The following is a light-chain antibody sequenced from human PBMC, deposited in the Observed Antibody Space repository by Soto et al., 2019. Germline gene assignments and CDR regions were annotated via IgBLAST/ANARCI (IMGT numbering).Light chain of an antibody. J-gene: IGKJ5*01. CDR1: QSVSSN. V-gene: IGKV3-15*01. CDR3: QQYGSSPIT. CDR2: GAS. Sequence: EMVMTQSPATLSVSPGERATLSCRASQSVSSNLAWYQQKPGQAPRLLIYGASTRATGIPARFSGSGSGTDFTLTISSLEPEDFAVYYCQQYGSSPITFGQGTRLEIK.